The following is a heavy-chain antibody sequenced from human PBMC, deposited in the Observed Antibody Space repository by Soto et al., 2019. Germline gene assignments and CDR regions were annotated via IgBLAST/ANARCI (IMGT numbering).Heavy chain of an antibody. CDR1: GFSFSVFW. Sequence: PGGSLRLSCAASGFSFSVFWMHWVRQAPGKGLVWVSRINSAGSSTSYADSVKGRVTISRDNAKNTLYLQIHTLRADDTAVYYCAREDSSGYSLDYWGQGALVTVSS. D-gene: IGHD3-22*01. CDR3: AREDSSGYSLDY. V-gene: IGHV3-74*01. CDR2: INSAGSST. J-gene: IGHJ4*02.